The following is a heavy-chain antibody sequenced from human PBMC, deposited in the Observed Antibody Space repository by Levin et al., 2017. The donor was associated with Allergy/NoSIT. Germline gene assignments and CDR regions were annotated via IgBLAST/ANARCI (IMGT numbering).Heavy chain of an antibody. CDR2: ISYDGSNK. Sequence: PGESLKISCAASGFTFSSYGMHWVRQAPGKGLEWVAVISYDGSNKYYADSVKGRFTISRDNSKNTLYLQMNSLRAEDTAVYYCAKDWSGDFDYWGQGTLVTVSS. D-gene: IGHD3/OR15-3a*01. CDR3: AKDWSGDFDY. V-gene: IGHV3-30*18. J-gene: IGHJ4*02. CDR1: GFTFSSYG.